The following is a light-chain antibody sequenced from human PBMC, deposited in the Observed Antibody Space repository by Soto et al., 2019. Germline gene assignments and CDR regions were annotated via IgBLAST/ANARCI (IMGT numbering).Light chain of an antibody. CDR3: QQLDSYPL. Sequence: DIQLTQSPSFLSASVGDRVTITCRASQGISNYLAWYQQKPGKAPKLLIYVTSTLQTGVPSRFSGSGSGTVFPLTISSLQPEDFATYYCQQLDSYPLFGPGTKVDIK. V-gene: IGKV1-9*01. CDR1: QGISNY. CDR2: VTS. J-gene: IGKJ3*01.